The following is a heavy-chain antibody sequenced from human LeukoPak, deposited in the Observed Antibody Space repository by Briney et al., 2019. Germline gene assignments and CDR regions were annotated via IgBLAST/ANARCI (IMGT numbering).Heavy chain of an antibody. J-gene: IGHJ4*02. CDR2: IYSGGST. V-gene: IGHV3-66*01. CDR1: GFTVSSNY. CDR3: ARDTRVAAADNRNFDH. Sequence: GGSLRLSCAASGFTVSSNYMSWVRQAPGKGLEWVSVIYSGGSTYYAGSVKGRFTISRDNSKNIVYLQMNSLRVEDTAMYYCARDTRVAAADNRNFDHWGQGTLVTVST. D-gene: IGHD6-13*01.